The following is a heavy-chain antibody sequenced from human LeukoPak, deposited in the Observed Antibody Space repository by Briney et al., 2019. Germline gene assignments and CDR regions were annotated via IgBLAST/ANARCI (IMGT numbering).Heavy chain of an antibody. CDR3: ARDYGDYLISDY. V-gene: IGHV1-2*02. CDR1: GYTFTGYY. J-gene: IGHJ4*02. CDR2: INPNSGGT. D-gene: IGHD4-17*01. Sequence: ASVKVSCKASGYTFTGYYMHWVRQAPGQGLEWMGWINPNSGGTNYAQKFQGRVTVTRDTSISTAYMELSRLRSDDTAVYYCARDYGDYLISDYWGQGTLVTVSS.